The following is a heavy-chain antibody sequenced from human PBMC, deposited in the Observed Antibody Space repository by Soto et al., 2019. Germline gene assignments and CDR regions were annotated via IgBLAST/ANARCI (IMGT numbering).Heavy chain of an antibody. J-gene: IGHJ3*02. CDR1: GDTFSSHW. V-gene: IGHV5-51*01. CDR2: IYPADSDT. D-gene: IGHD3-10*01. CDR3: VRPQAKALGTIRGAFDI. Sequence: PGESLKISCKGSGDTFSSHWIAWVRQMPGKGLELMGLIYPADSDTRYSPSFEGQVTISVDKSISTAYLQWSFLKASDTAMYYCVRPQAKALGTIRGAFDIWGQGTKVTVSS.